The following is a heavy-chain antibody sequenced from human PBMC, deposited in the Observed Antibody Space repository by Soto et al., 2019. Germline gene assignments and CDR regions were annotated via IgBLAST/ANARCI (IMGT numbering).Heavy chain of an antibody. CDR2: IWYDGSNK. D-gene: IGHD3-16*01. J-gene: IGHJ4*02. V-gene: IGHV3-33*01. CDR1: GFTFSSYG. CDR3: ARGGSPFDY. Sequence: QVQLVESGGGVVQPGRSLRLSCAASGFTFSSYGMHWVRQAPGKGLEWVAVIWYDGSNKYYADSVKGRFTISRDNYKNTLYLQMNSLRAEDTAVYYCARGGSPFDYWGQGTLVTVSS.